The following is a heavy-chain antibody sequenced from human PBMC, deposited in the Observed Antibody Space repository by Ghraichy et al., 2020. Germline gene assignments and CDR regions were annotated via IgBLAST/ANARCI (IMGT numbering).Heavy chain of an antibody. CDR2: ISSSSSYI. J-gene: IGHJ6*02. CDR3: ARDRQEAYSSSWYYRGGDYYYGMDV. CDR1: GFTFSSYS. D-gene: IGHD6-13*01. Sequence: GGSLRLSCAASGFTFSSYSMNWVRQAPGKGLEWVSSISSSSSYIYYADSVKGRFTISRDNAKNSLYLQMNSLRAEDTAVYYCARDRQEAYSSSWYYRGGDYYYGMDVWGQGTTVTVSS. V-gene: IGHV3-21*01.